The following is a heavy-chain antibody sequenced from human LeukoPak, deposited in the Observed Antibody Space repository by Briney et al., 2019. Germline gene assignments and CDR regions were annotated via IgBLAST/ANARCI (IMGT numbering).Heavy chain of an antibody. Sequence: GESLKISCKGSGYSFTSYWIGWVRQMPGKGLELMGIIYPGDSDTRYSPSFQGQVTISADKSISTAYLQWSSLKASDTAMYYCARQSPDYDILTGYYPGFDPWGQGTLVTVSS. J-gene: IGHJ5*02. D-gene: IGHD3-9*01. CDR1: GYSFTSYW. CDR2: IYPGDSDT. V-gene: IGHV5-51*01. CDR3: ARQSPDYDILTGYYPGFDP.